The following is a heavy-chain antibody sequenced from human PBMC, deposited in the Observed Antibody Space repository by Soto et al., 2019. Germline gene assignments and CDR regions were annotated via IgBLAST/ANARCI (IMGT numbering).Heavy chain of an antibody. CDR2: ISGDGSVA. D-gene: IGHD1-26*01. CDR1: GFTFSTYW. CDR3: ARDWASGSLGY. J-gene: IGHJ4*02. V-gene: IGHV3-74*01. Sequence: GGSLRLSCAASGFTFSTYWMFWVRQVPGKGPVCVSRISGDGSVATYADSVKGRFTISRDNAKNTLYLQMNSLRAEDTAVYYCARDWASGSLGYWGPGTLVTVSS.